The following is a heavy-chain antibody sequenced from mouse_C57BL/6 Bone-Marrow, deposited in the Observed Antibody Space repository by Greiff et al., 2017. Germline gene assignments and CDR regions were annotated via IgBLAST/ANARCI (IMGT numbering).Heavy chain of an antibody. J-gene: IGHJ2*01. V-gene: IGHV1-59*01. CDR3: ARSRARGDSADY. D-gene: IGHD3-3*01. CDR1: GYTFTSYW. Sequence: QVQLQQPGAELVRPGTSVKLSCKASGYTFTSYWMHWVKQRPGQGLEWIGVIDPSDSYTNYNQKFKGKATLTVDTSSSTAYMQLSSLTSEDSAVYYCARSRARGDSADYWGRGTTLTVSS. CDR2: IDPSDSYT.